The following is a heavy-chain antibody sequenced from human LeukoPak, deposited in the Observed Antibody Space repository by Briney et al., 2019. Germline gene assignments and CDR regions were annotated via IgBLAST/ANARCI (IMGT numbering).Heavy chain of an antibody. D-gene: IGHD6-19*01. J-gene: IGHJ4*02. CDR3: ARGDGRFTGYSSGWYGDYFDY. Sequence: ASVKVSCKASGYTFTSYGISWVRQAPGQGLEWMGWISAYNGNTNYAQKLQGRVTMTTDTSTSTAYMELRSLRSDDTAVYYCARGDGRFTGYSSGWYGDYFDYWGQGTLVTVSS. V-gene: IGHV1-18*01. CDR2: ISAYNGNT. CDR1: GYTFTSYG.